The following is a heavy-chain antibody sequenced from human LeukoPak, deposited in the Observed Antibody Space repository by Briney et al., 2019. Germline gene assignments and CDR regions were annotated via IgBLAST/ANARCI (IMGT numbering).Heavy chain of an antibody. D-gene: IGHD3-22*01. J-gene: IGHJ3*02. CDR1: GGSISSYY. CDR3: AKHRDSSGYYSTHDAFDI. V-gene: IGHV4-59*08. Sequence: SETLSLTCTVSGGSISSYYWSWLRQPPGKGLEWIGYIYYSGSTNYNPSLKSRVTISVDTSKNQFSLKLSSVTAADTAVYYCAKHRDSSGYYSTHDAFDIWGQGTMVTVSS. CDR2: IYYSGST.